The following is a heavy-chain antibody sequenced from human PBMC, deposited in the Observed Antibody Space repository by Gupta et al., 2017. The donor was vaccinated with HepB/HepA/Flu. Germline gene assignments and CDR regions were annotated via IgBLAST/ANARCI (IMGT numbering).Heavy chain of an antibody. D-gene: IGHD3-3*01. Sequence: QVQLQESGPGLVKPSETLSLTCTVSGGSISSYYWSWIRRPAGKGLEWIGRIFTSGSTNYNPSLKSRVTMSVDTSKNQFSLKLSSVTAADTAVYYCARGFFFGVVSAFGYWGQGTLVTGSS. J-gene: IGHJ4*02. V-gene: IGHV4-4*07. CDR1: GGSISSYY. CDR3: ARGFFFGVVSAFGY. CDR2: IFTSGST.